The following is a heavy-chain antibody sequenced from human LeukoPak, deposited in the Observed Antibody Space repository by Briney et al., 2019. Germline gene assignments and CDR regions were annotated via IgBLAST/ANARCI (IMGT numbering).Heavy chain of an antibody. CDR2: LNRNGGST. CDR3: ARDSSGYYTGYFQH. D-gene: IGHD3-22*01. J-gene: IGHJ1*01. V-gene: IGHV3-20*04. Sequence: GGSLRLSCAASGFTFDEYGMSWVRQAPGKGLEWVSGLNRNGGSTVYAESVKGRFTISRDNAKNSLYLQMNSLRAEDMALYYCARDSSGYYTGYFQHWGQGTLVTVSS. CDR1: GFTFDEYG.